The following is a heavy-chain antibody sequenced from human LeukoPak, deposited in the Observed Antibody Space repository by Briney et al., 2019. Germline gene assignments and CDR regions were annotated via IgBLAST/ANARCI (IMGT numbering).Heavy chain of an antibody. V-gene: IGHV4-4*08. J-gene: IGHJ5*02. D-gene: IGHD3-10*01. CDR1: GASPY. Sequence: KPSETLSLTCTVPGASPYWTWIRQPPGKGLEWIGYIYSTTGTTNSNPSLKSRVTMSLDTSKKHLSLKLSAVTAADTAVYYCARGYGWFDPWGQGILVIVSS. CDR3: ARGYGWFDP. CDR2: IYSTTGTT.